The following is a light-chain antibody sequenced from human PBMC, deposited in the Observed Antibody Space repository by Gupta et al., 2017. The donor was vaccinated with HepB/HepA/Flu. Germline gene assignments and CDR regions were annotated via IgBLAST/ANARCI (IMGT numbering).Light chain of an antibody. J-gene: IGLJ2*01. CDR1: SSHLGNNY. CDR3: GTWYNILSAVV. Sequence: QSALSQPPSLSAAPGQRVTISCPGRSSHLGNNYISLYQQHPVTAPKVVIYENKKRPSVIPDRFSDSKSGTSATLCITGLQTGDEADYYCGTWYNILSAVVFGGGTRLTVL. CDR2: ENK. V-gene: IGLV1-51*02.